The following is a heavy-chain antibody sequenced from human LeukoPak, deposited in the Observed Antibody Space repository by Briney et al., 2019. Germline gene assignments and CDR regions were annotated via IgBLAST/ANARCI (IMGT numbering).Heavy chain of an antibody. CDR3: ARGKSITMVRDDAFDI. J-gene: IGHJ3*02. CDR1: GGSISSGGYY. V-gene: IGHV4-31*03. CDR2: IYYSGST. Sequence: SETLSHTCTVSGGSISSGGYYWSWIRQHPGKGLEWIGYIYYSGSTYYNPSLKSRVTISVDTSKNQFSLKLSSVTAADTAVYYCARGKSITMVRDDAFDIWGQGTMVTVSS. D-gene: IGHD3-10*01.